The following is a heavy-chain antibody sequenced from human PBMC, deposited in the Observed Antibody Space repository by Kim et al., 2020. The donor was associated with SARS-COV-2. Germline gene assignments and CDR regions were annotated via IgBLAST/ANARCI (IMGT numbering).Heavy chain of an antibody. CDR1: GFTFSSYE. D-gene: IGHD3-9*01. J-gene: IGHJ6*02. CDR2: ISSSGSTI. V-gene: IGHV3-48*03. CDR3: AKDGFDWLLPYYYGMDV. Sequence: GGSLRLSCAASGFTFSSYEMNWVRQAPGKGLEWDSYISSSGSTIYYADSVKGRFTISRDNAKNSLYLQMNSLRAEDTAVYYCAKDGFDWLLPYYYGMDVWGQGTTVTVSS.